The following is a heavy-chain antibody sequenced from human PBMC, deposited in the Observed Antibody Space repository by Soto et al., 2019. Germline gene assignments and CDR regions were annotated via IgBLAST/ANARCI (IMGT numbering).Heavy chain of an antibody. Sequence: PSETLSLTCTVSGGSISSSSYYWGWIRQHPGKGLEWIGYIYYSGSTNYNPSLKSRVTMSVDTSKNHFSLKLNSVTAADTAVYYCARERLYDSSGYYGIDYWGQGTLVTVSS. J-gene: IGHJ4*02. V-gene: IGHV4-61*03. D-gene: IGHD3-22*01. CDR3: ARERLYDSSGYYGIDY. CDR2: IYYSGST. CDR1: GGSISSSSYY.